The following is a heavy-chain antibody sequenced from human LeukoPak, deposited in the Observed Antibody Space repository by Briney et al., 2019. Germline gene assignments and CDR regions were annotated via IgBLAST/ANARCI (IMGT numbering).Heavy chain of an antibody. CDR3: ARGFHRYSYDSGAYSIY. CDR1: GCTFSSYS. J-gene: IGHJ4*02. D-gene: IGHD3-22*01. Sequence: GGSLRLSCAASGCTFSSYSMNWVRQAPGKGLEWVSYISASSSTIYYADSVKGRFTISRDNAKNSLFLQMNSLRAEDTAVYYCARGFHRYSYDSGAYSIYWGQGTLVTVSS. V-gene: IGHV3-48*01. CDR2: ISASSSTI.